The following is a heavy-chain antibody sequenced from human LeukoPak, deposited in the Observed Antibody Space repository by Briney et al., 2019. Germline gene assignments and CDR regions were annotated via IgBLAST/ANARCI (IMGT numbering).Heavy chain of an antibody. CDR2: IYPGDSDT. J-gene: IGHJ4*02. V-gene: IGHV5-51*01. D-gene: IGHD5/OR15-5a*01. Sequence: GESLKISCKGSGYSFATYWIAWVRQMPGKGLEWMGIIYPGDSDTRYSPSFQAQVTISADKSISTAYLQWSSLKASDTAMYYCTRRMVSTEELDYWGQGTLVTVSS. CDR1: GYSFATYW. CDR3: TRRMVSTEELDY.